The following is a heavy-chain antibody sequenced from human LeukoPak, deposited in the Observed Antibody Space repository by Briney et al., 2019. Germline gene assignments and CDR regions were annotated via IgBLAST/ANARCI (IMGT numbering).Heavy chain of an antibody. CDR1: GFTVSSSY. CDR3: ARSAARSTLAPFDY. V-gene: IGHV3-66*02. J-gene: IGHJ4*02. Sequence: PGGSLRLSCAASGFTVSSSYMTWVRQAPGKGLEWVSVLYSGGKTYYADSVKGRFTISRDNSKNMLYLQMNSLRGEDTAVYYCARSAARSTLAPFDYWGQGTLVTVSS. CDR2: LYSGGKT.